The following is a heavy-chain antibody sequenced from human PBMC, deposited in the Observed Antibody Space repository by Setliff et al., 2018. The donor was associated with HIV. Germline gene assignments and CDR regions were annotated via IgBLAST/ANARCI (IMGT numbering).Heavy chain of an antibody. Sequence: SETLSLTCAVSGGSISSNWWSWVRQPPGKGLEWIGEINHSGSTNYNPSLKSRVTISVDTSMDQFSLKLNSLIAADTAVYFCARGGPDYYDYPYFDSWGQGTLVTVSS. CDR1: GGSISSNW. CDR3: ARGGPDYYDYPYFDS. V-gene: IGHV4-4*02. J-gene: IGHJ4*02. CDR2: INHSGST. D-gene: IGHD3-22*01.